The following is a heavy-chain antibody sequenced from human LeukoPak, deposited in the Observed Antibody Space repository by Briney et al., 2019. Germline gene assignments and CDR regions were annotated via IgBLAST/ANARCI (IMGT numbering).Heavy chain of an antibody. Sequence: GASVKVSCKASGYTFTGYYMHWVRQAPGQGLEWMGWINPNSGGTNYAQKFQGRVTMTRDTSIDTAYMELSRLRSDDTAVYYCARDDTMVRGVIPTFDYWGQGTLVTVSS. CDR1: GYTFTGYY. J-gene: IGHJ4*02. CDR3: ARDDTMVRGVIPTFDY. D-gene: IGHD3-10*01. CDR2: INPNSGGT. V-gene: IGHV1-2*02.